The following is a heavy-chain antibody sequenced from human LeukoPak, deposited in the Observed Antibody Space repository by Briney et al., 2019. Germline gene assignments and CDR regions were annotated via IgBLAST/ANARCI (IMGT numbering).Heavy chain of an antibody. D-gene: IGHD3-16*01. V-gene: IGHV1-8*01. J-gene: IGHJ5*02. CDR3: ARSLGTYWGKDFLNWFDP. Sequence: ASVKVSCKASEYTFTNYDINWVRQATGQGLEWMGWMNPNSGNTGYTQKFQGRVTMTRNTSLSTAYMELTSLKSEDTAVYYCARSLGTYWGKDFLNWFDPWGQGTLVTVSS. CDR1: EYTFTNYD. CDR2: MNPNSGNT.